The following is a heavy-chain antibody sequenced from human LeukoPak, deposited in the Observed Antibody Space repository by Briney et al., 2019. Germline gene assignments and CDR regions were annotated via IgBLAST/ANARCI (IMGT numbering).Heavy chain of an antibody. D-gene: IGHD3-22*01. J-gene: IGHJ6*03. Sequence: SETLSLTCTVSGGSISSSDYFWDWIRQPPGKGLEWIGEINHSGSTNYNPSLKSRVTISVDTSKNQFSLKLSSVTAADTAVYYCARGRGAMIVVVPPYYYMDVWGKGTTVTVSS. CDR1: GGSISSSDYF. V-gene: IGHV4-39*07. CDR3: ARGRGAMIVVVPPYYYMDV. CDR2: INHSGST.